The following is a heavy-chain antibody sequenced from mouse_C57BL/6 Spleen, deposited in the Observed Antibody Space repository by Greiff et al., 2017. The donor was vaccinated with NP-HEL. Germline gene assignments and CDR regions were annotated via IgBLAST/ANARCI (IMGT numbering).Heavy chain of an antibody. V-gene: IGHV1-54*01. D-gene: IGHD1-1*01. J-gene: IGHJ2*01. CDR3: ARSVDYYGSRFDY. Sequence: VQLQQSGAELVRPGTSVKVSCKASGYAFTNYLIEWVKQRPGQGLEWIGVINPGSGGTNYNEKFKGKATLTADKSSSTAYMQLSSLTSEDSAVYFCARSVDYYGSRFDYWGQGTTLTVSS. CDR2: INPGSGGT. CDR1: GYAFTNYL.